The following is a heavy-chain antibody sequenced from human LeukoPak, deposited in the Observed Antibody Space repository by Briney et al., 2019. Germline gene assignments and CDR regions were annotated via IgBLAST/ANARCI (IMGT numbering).Heavy chain of an antibody. CDR3: ARTGSSWPLYYYYYMDV. D-gene: IGHD6-13*01. V-gene: IGHV4-59*11. CDR1: GGSISSHY. J-gene: IGHJ6*03. CDR2: VSDSGST. Sequence: SETLSLTCTVSGGSISSHYWSWLRQPPGKGLEWLGYVSDSGSTNYSPSLKSRVTVSVDTSKDQFSLKLTSVTAADTAVYYCARTGSSWPLYYYYYMDVWGKGTTVTVSS.